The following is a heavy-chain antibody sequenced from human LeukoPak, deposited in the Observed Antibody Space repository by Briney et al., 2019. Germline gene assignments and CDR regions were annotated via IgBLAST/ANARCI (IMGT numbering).Heavy chain of an antibody. J-gene: IGHJ4*02. CDR3: AAATTGTTFFDY. CDR1: GYTFSGYY. Sequence: ASVKVSCKASGYTFSGYYMFWVRQAPGQGLEWMRWINSDSGATNYAQKFQGRVTMTRDTSISTAYMELSSLRSDDTGVYYCAAATTGTTFFDYWGQGTLVTVSS. D-gene: IGHD1-1*01. CDR2: INSDSGAT. V-gene: IGHV1-2*02.